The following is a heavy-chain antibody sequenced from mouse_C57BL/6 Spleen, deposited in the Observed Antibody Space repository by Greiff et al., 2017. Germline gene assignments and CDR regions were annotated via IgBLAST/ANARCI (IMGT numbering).Heavy chain of an antibody. CDR1: GYTFTSYR. D-gene: IGHD2-3*01. V-gene: IGHV1-69*01. Sequence: QVQLKQPGAELVMPGASVKQSCKASGYTFTSYRMHWVKQRPGQGLEWIGEIDPSDSYTNYNQKFKGKSILNVDKSSSTAYMMLSSLTSEDSAVYYCARREDGNYFDYWGQGTTLTVSS. CDR3: ARREDGNYFDY. CDR2: IDPSDSYT. J-gene: IGHJ2*01.